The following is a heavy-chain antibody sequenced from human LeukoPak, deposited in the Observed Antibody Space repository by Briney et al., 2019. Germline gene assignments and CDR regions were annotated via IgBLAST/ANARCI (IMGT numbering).Heavy chain of an antibody. J-gene: IGHJ4*02. D-gene: IGHD5-12*01. CDR2: IIPIFGTA. Sequence: SVKVSCKASGGTFSSYAISSVRQAPGQGLGWMGGIIPIFGTANYAQKFQGRVTITTDESTSTAYMELSSLRSEDTAVYYCARGATRFWVFDYWGQGTLVTVSS. CDR3: ARGATRFWVFDY. CDR1: GGTFSSYA. V-gene: IGHV1-69*05.